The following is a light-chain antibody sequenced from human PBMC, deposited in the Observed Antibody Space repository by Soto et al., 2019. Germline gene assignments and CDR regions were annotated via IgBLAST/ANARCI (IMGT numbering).Light chain of an antibody. CDR3: QQYGSSLFT. Sequence: EIVLTQSPATLSLSPGERATLSCRASQTVRNNYLAWYQQKPGQAPRVLIYGASIRATGIPERFSGGGSGTEFTLTITRLEPEDFAVYYCQQYGSSLFTFGPGTKVDI. CDR1: QTVRNNY. V-gene: IGKV3-20*01. J-gene: IGKJ3*01. CDR2: GAS.